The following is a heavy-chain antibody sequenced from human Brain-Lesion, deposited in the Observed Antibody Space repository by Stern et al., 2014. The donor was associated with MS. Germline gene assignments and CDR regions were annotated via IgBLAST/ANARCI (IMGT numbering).Heavy chain of an antibody. V-gene: IGHV4-61*02. CDR2: IHASGST. D-gene: IGHD5-18*01. Sequence: VQLVESGPGLVKPSQTLSVTCTVSGDSISRDNYFWSWIRQAAGKRLEWIGRIHASGSTFYNPSLKSRVTISVDPSKTQFSLNLNSVTAEDTAVYYCARASAPLYSGNWFDSWGQGTLVSVSS. J-gene: IGHJ5*01. CDR1: GDSISRDNYF. CDR3: ARASAPLYSGNWFDS.